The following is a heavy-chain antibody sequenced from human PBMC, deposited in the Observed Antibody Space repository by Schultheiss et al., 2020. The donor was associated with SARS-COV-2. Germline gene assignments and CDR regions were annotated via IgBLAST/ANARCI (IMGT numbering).Heavy chain of an antibody. Sequence: ASVKVSCKTSGYTFTDYYMHWVRQAPGQGREWMGWINPSSGATNYAQRFEGRVTMTRDTSVSTAYMELRRLSYDDTAVYYCARDYGYGYNYYYAMDVWGQGTTVTVSS. D-gene: IGHD5-24*01. V-gene: IGHV1-2*02. CDR3: ARDYGYGYNYYYAMDV. CDR1: GYTFTDYY. J-gene: IGHJ6*02. CDR2: INPSSGAT.